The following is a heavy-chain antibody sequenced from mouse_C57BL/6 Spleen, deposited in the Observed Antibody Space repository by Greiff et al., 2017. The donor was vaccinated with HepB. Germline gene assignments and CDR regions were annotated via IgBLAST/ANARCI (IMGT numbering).Heavy chain of an antibody. CDR3: AGGDSSDYSHAMDY. CDR2: IDPSDSYT. CDR1: GYTFTSYW. Sequence: VQLQQPGAELVKPGASVKLSCKASGYTFTSYWMQWVKQRPGQGLEWIGEIDPSDSYTNYNQKFKGKATLTVDTSSSTAYMQLSSLTSEDSAVYYCAGGDSSDYSHAMDYWGQGTSVTVSS. J-gene: IGHJ4*01. V-gene: IGHV1-50*01. D-gene: IGHD3-2*02.